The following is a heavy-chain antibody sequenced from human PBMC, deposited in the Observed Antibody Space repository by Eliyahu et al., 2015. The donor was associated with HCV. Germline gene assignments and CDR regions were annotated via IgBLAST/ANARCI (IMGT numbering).Heavy chain of an antibody. V-gene: IGHV4-59*01. Sequence: QVQLQESGPGLVKSSETLSLTCTVSGGSITTYYWSWIRQSPGKGLEWIGYIHYSGSTNYNPSLKSRVTMSIDTSKNQFSLKLTSVTAADTAVFYCASGGGGIAVAGTGGWFDPWGQGTLVTVSS. J-gene: IGHJ5*02. CDR2: IHYSGST. CDR1: GGSITTYY. D-gene: IGHD6-19*01. CDR3: ASGGGGIAVAGTGGWFDP.